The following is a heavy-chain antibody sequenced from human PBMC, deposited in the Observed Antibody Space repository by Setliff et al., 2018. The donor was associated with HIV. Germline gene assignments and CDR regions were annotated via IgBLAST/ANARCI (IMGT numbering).Heavy chain of an antibody. CDR1: GINLENYA. Sequence: LRLSCSASGINLENYAMHWVRQAPGKRLEYVSGINVDGSNTFYTDSVKGRFTISRDNAKNSLYLQMNSLRAEDTAVYYCATEGPSETPDAFDIWGQGTMVTVSS. CDR3: ATEGPSETPDAFDI. J-gene: IGHJ3*02. CDR2: INVDGSNT. V-gene: IGHV3-64*04.